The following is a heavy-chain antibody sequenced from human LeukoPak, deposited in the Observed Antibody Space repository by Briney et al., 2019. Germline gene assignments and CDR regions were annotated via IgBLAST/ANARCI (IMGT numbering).Heavy chain of an antibody. CDR2: IYSGGST. CDR3: ARGLHYYYYGMDV. Sequence: PGGSLRLSCAASGFTFSNYWMSWVRQAPGKGLEWVSVIYSGGSTYYADSVKGRFTISRDNSKNTLYLQMNSLRAEDTAVYYCARGLHYYYYGMDVWGQGTTVTVSS. J-gene: IGHJ6*02. CDR1: GFTFSNYW. D-gene: IGHD3-10*01. V-gene: IGHV3-66*01.